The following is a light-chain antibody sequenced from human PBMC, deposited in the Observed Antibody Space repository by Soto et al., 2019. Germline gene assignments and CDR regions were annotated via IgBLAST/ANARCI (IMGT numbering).Light chain of an antibody. CDR1: SSNIGAGSD. J-gene: IGLJ2*01. CDR3: QSYDSSLSGVV. CDR2: GNS. V-gene: IGLV1-40*01. Sequence: QSVLTQPPSVSGAPGQRVTISCTGSSSNIGAGSDVHWYQQLPGTAPKLLIYGNSNRPSGVPDRFSGSKSGTSASLAITGRQAEDEADYYCQSYDSSLSGVVFGGGTQLTVL.